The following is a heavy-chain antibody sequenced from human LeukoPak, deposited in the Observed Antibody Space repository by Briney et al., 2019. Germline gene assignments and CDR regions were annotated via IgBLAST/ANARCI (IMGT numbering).Heavy chain of an antibody. Sequence: SETLSLTCAVYGGSLSGYYWSWIRQPPGKGLEWIGEINHSGSTNYNPSLKSRVTISVDTSKNQFSLKLSSVTAADTAVYYCARRITMVQGVIYFDPWGQGTLVTVSS. CDR3: ARRITMVQGVIYFDP. D-gene: IGHD3-10*01. CDR1: GGSLSGYY. J-gene: IGHJ5*02. V-gene: IGHV4-34*01. CDR2: INHSGST.